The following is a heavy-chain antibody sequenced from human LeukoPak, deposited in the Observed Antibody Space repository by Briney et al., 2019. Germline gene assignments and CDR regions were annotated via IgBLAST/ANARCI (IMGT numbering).Heavy chain of an antibody. CDR3: ARGRVSSSTWYSTYYYYFYMAV. J-gene: IGHJ6*03. CDR1: GVSFSGYY. V-gene: IGHV4-34*01. D-gene: IGHD1-1*01. CDR2: VGHTGST. Sequence: PSETLSLTCAVYGVSFSGYYWSWIRQPPGKGREGIGYVGHTGSTNFNPSLNGRVSISRDTTKNPFSLRLRSVTAAYTAVYFCARGRVSSSTWYSTYYYYFYMAVWGKGTTVTVSS.